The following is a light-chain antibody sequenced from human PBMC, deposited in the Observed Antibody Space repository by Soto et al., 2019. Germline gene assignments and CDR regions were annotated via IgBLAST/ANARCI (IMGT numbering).Light chain of an antibody. Sequence: DIQITQSPASLSSSVLDRVTITCRASQSISSYVNWYQQKAGKAPKVLIYASSSLQSGVPSRFSGSGSGTDFTLTISSLQPEDFATYYCQQSHSIPWTFGQGTKVDI. V-gene: IGKV1-39*01. CDR1: QSISSY. CDR2: ASS. J-gene: IGKJ1*01. CDR3: QQSHSIPWT.